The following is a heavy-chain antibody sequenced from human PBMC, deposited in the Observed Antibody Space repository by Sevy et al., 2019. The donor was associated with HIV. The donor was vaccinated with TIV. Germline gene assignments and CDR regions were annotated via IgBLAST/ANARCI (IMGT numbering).Heavy chain of an antibody. CDR1: GFTVNTYA. J-gene: IGHJ4*02. Sequence: GPLRLSCAVSGFTVNTYAMSWVRQAPGKGLEWVAVINNSGGSTDYADSVRGRFSIARDNPNVYLEMNSLRVEDTAGYYCVKERVEYISSWYYFDYWGQGTLVTVSS. V-gene: IGHV3-23*01. CDR3: VKERVEYISSWYYFDY. CDR2: INNSGGST. D-gene: IGHD6-13*01.